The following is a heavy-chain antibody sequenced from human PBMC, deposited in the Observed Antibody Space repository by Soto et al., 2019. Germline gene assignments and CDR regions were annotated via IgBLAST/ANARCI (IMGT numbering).Heavy chain of an antibody. CDR3: ARSPGPRFDL. V-gene: IGHV6-1*01. J-gene: IGHJ4*02. CDR1: GDSVLSLTAT. CDR2: TYFRSQWAN. Sequence: PSQTLSLTCAVSGDSVLSLTATWNWIRQSPSKGREWLGRTYFRSQWANGYSASVRTRVIINADTSKNQCSLQLTSVTPEVTAVYDCARSPGPRFDLWGQGPLVTVSS.